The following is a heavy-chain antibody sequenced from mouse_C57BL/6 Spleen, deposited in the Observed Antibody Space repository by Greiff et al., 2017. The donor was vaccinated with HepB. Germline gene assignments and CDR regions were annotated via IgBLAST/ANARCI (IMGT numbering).Heavy chain of an antibody. V-gene: IGHV2-2*01. CDR3: AGSDDYDRVFAH. CDR2: IWSGGST. J-gene: IGHJ3*01. D-gene: IGHD2-4*01. Sequence: QVQLKESGPGLVQPSQRLSITCTVSGFSLTSYGVHWVRQSPGKGLEWLGVIWSGGSTDYNAAFISRLSISKDNSKSQVFFKMNSLQADDTAIYYCAGSDDYDRVFAHWGQGTLVTVSA. CDR1: GFSLTSYG.